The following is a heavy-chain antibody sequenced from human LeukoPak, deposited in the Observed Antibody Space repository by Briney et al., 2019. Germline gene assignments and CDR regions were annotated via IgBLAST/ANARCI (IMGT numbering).Heavy chain of an antibody. CDR1: GFTFSGSA. Sequence: GGSLRLSCAASGFTFSGSAVHWVRQASGKGLEWVGRIRSKANNYATAYAASVKGRFTISRDDSKNTAYLQMNSLKTEDTAVYYCTGDNFDSSVKFDYWGQGTLVTVSS. J-gene: IGHJ4*02. CDR3: TGDNFDSSVKFDY. V-gene: IGHV3-73*01. D-gene: IGHD3-22*01. CDR2: IRSKANNYAT.